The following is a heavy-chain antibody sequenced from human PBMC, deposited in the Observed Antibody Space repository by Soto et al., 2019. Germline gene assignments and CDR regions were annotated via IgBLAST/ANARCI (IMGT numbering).Heavy chain of an antibody. CDR1: GFTFSSYG. CDR3: ARDRRGAPPKPRVAFDI. V-gene: IGHV3-33*01. Sequence: QVQLVESGGGVVQPGRSLRLSCAASGFTFSSYGMPWVRQAPGKGLEWVAVIWYDGSNKYYADSVKGRFTSSRDNSKNTLYLQMNSRRAEDTAVYYCARDRRGAPPKPRVAFDIWGQGTMVTVSS. CDR2: IWYDGSNK. J-gene: IGHJ3*02.